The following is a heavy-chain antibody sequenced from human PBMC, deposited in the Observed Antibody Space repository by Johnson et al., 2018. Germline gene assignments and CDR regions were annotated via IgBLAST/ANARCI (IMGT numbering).Heavy chain of an antibody. Sequence: QVQLVQSGAEVKKPGSSVKVSCKASGGTFNRYAISWVRQAPGQGLEWMGGIIPVFGTANYAQKFQGRVTITADESTSTAYMELRSLRSEDTGVYYWARATYYDSSGYPYYFDYWGQGTLVTVSS. D-gene: IGHD3-22*01. CDR2: IIPVFGTA. CDR1: GGTFNRYA. J-gene: IGHJ4*02. CDR3: ARATYYDSSGYPYYFDY. V-gene: IGHV1-69*01.